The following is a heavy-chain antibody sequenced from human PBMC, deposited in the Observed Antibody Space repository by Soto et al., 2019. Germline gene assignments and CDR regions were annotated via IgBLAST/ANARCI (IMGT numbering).Heavy chain of an antibody. V-gene: IGHV4-39*01. D-gene: IGHD7-27*01. CDR2: IYYSGST. Sequence: QLQLQESGPGLVKPSDTLSLTCTVSGGSISSSSYYWGWIRQPPGKGLEWIGSIYYSGSTYYNPSLKSRVTIAADTSNNQFSLKLSSVTAADTAVYYCARRSPRLGYYFDSWGQGTLVTVSS. CDR1: GGSISSSSYY. J-gene: IGHJ4*02. CDR3: ARRSPRLGYYFDS.